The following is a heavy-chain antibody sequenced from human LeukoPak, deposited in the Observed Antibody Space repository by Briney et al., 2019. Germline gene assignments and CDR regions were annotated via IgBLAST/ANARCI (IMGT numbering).Heavy chain of an antibody. CDR3: ARWEVFGVVIPGY. CDR2: INPSGGST. CDR1: GYTFTSYY. Sequence: ASVKVSCKASGYTFTSYYMHWVRQAPGQGLEWMGIINPSGGSTSYARKFQGRVTMTTDTSTSTAYTELRSLRSDDTAVYYCARWEVFGVVIPGYWGQGTLVTVSS. V-gene: IGHV1-46*01. D-gene: IGHD3-3*01. J-gene: IGHJ4*02.